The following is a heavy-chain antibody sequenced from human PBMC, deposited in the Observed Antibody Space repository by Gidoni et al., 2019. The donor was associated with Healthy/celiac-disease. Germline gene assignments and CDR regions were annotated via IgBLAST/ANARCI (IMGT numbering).Heavy chain of an antibody. Sequence: FSSYAMSWVRQAPGKGLEWVSAISGRGGSTYYADSVKGRFTISRDNSKNTLYLQMNSLRAEDTAVYYCAKVARVVPAAEGEIDYWGQGTLVTVSS. CDR3: AKVARVVPAAEGEIDY. CDR1: FSSYA. D-gene: IGHD2-2*01. CDR2: ISGRGGST. V-gene: IGHV3-23*01. J-gene: IGHJ4*02.